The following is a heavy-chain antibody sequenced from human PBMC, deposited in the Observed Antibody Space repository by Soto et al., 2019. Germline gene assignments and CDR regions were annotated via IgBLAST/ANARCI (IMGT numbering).Heavy chain of an antibody. V-gene: IGHV4-34*01. D-gene: IGHD4-17*01. CDR3: ARESTVTTDAFDI. Sequence: SETLSLTCAVYGGSFSAYYWSWIRQPPGKGLEWIGEIDHSGSTNYNPSLESRVTISVDTSKNQFSLKLSSVTAADTAVYYCARESTVTTDAFDIWGQGTIVTV. J-gene: IGHJ3*02. CDR1: GGSFSAYY. CDR2: IDHSGST.